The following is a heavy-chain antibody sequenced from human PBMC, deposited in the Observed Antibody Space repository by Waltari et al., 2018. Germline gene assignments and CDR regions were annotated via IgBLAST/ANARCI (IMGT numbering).Heavy chain of an antibody. CDR1: GFTVSSNY. CDR2: IYSGGST. CDR3: ARSIAARQGGLDY. D-gene: IGHD6-6*01. Sequence: EVQLVETGGGLIQPGGSLRLSCAASGFTVSSNYMSWVRQAPGKGLEWVSVIYSGGSTYYADSVKGRFTISRDNSKNTLYLQMNSLRAEDTAVYYCARSIAARQGGLDYWGQGTLVTVSS. J-gene: IGHJ4*02. V-gene: IGHV3-53*02.